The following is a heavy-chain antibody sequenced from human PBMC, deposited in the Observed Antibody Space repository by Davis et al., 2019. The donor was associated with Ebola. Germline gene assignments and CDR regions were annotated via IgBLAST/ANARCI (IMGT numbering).Heavy chain of an antibody. J-gene: IGHJ4*02. D-gene: IGHD2-15*01. V-gene: IGHV3-7*01. CDR1: GFTFSRNW. Sequence: GESLKISCAASGFTFSRNWMNWVRQAPGKGLEWVANIKQDGSEKYYVDSVKGRFTISRDNAKNSLYLQMNSLRAEDTAVYYCARDPGYCSGGSCYGRYWGQGTLVTVSS. CDR3: ARDPGYCSGGSCYGRY. CDR2: IKQDGSEK.